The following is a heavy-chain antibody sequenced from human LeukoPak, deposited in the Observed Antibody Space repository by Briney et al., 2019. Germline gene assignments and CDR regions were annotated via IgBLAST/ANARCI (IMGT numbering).Heavy chain of an antibody. D-gene: IGHD3-10*01. V-gene: IGHV4-34*01. Sequence: SETLSLTCAVYGGSFSGYYWSWIRQPPGKGLEWIGSIYYSGSTNYNPSLKSRVTISVDTSKNQFSLKLSSVTAADTAVYYCARVQEYYGSGSYSTPYDYWGQGTLVTVSS. CDR3: ARVQEYYGSGSYSTPYDY. CDR1: GGSFSGYY. CDR2: IYYSGST. J-gene: IGHJ4*02.